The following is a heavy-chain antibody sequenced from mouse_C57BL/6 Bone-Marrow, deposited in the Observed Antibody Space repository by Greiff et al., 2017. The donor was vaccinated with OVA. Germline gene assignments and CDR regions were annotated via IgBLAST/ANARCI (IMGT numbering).Heavy chain of an antibody. J-gene: IGHJ3*01. D-gene: IGHD2-3*01. V-gene: IGHV7-1*01. Sequence: EVKLMESGGGLVQSGRSLRLSCATSGFTFSDFYMEWVRQAPGKGLEWIAASRNKANDYTTEYSASVKGRFIVSRDTSQSILYLQMNALRAEDTAIYYCARDDGYYLFAYWGQGTLVTVSA. CDR2: SRNKANDYTT. CDR1: GFTFSDFY. CDR3: ARDDGYYLFAY.